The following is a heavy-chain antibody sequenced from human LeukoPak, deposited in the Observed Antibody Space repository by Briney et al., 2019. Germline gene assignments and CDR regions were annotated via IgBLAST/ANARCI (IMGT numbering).Heavy chain of an antibody. V-gene: IGHV3-30-3*01. CDR1: GFTFSSYA. J-gene: IGHJ4*02. CDR3: AREISQWQMGWYFDY. Sequence: GGSLRLSCAASGFTFSSYAMHWVRQAPGKGLEWVAVISYDGSNKYYADSVKGRFTISRDISKNTLYLQINSLRAEDTAVYYCAREISQWQMGWYFDYWGQGTLVTVSS. D-gene: IGHD6-19*01. CDR2: ISYDGSNK.